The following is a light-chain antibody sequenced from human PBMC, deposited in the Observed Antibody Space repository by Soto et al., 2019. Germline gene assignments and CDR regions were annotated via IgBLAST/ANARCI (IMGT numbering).Light chain of an antibody. J-gene: IGKJ4*01. CDR3: QPANSFPLT. CDR1: QGISSW. V-gene: IGKV1-12*01. Sequence: DIQMTQSPSSVSSSVGDRVTITCRASQGISSWLAWYQQKPGKAPKLLIYAAPTLQSGVPSRFSGIGSGTDFPPTISSLQPEDFAPYYCQPANSFPLTFGGGTKVEIK. CDR2: AAP.